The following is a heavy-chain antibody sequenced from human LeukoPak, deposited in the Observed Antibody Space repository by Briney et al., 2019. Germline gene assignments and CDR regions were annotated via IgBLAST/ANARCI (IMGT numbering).Heavy chain of an antibody. CDR1: GFTLSSYS. J-gene: IGHJ4*02. Sequence: GGSLSLYFAASGFTLSSYSRNWVRQAPGKGLEWVSSISSSSYIYYADSVKGRFTISRDNAKNSLYLQMNSLRAEDTAVYYCASAGYGDYSDYWGQGTLVTVSS. D-gene: IGHD4-17*01. CDR3: ASAGYGDYSDY. CDR2: ISSSSYI. V-gene: IGHV3-21*01.